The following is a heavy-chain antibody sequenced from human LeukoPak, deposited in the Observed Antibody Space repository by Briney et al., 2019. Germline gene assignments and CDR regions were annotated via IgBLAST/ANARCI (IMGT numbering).Heavy chain of an antibody. D-gene: IGHD2-2*01. CDR1: GYTFTSYG. CDR2: ISAYNGNT. V-gene: IGHV1-18*01. Sequence: ASVKVSCKASGYTFTSYGISWVRQAPGQGLEWMGWISAYNGNTNYAQKLQGRVTMTTDTSTSTAYMELRSLRSDDTAVYYCARDQDIVVVPAEAFDIWGQGTMVTVSS. CDR3: ARDQDIVVVPAEAFDI. J-gene: IGHJ3*02.